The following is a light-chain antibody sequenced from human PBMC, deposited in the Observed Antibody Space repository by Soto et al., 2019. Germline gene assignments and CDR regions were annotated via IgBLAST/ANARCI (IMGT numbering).Light chain of an antibody. CDR2: DVS. V-gene: IGLV2-14*01. Sequence: QSALTQPASVSGSPGQSIAISCTGTSSNVGGYNSVSWYQQHPGKAPKLMIYDVSNRPSGVSDRFSGSKSGNTASLTISGLQAEDEADYYCMLYMGSGISVFGGGTKVTVL. CDR1: SSNVGGYNS. CDR3: MLYMGSGISV. J-gene: IGLJ3*02.